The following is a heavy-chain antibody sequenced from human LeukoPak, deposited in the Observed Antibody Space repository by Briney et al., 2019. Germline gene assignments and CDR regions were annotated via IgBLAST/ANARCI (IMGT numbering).Heavy chain of an antibody. V-gene: IGHV3-66*02. CDR3: AGRRVLDASFDY. CDR2: IYSGDNT. Sequence: GGSLRLSCAASGFTVSNNYMSWVRQAPGKGLEWVSVIYSGDNTYYVESVKGRFTISRDISKNTLFLQMNRLRAEDTAVYYCAGRRVLDASFDYWGQGTLVTVSS. CDR1: GFTVSNNY. D-gene: IGHD3-16*01. J-gene: IGHJ4*02.